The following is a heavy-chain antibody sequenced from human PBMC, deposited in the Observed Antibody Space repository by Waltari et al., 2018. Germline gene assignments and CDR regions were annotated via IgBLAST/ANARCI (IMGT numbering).Heavy chain of an antibody. Sequence: EVQXVXSGGXLIQPGGSLXLSCAASGFPVGKNFMGWVRQAPGKGXEWVSXIYSGXSTNYIDSVRXRFTISRDSSKNTLYLQXNSLRAEDXAVYYXAKVDNVGLNNXWGQGTLVTVSS. CDR1: GFPVGKNF. CDR2: IYSGXST. V-gene: IGHV3-53*01. D-gene: IGHD1-1*01. J-gene: IGHJ4*02. CDR3: AKVDNVGLNNX.